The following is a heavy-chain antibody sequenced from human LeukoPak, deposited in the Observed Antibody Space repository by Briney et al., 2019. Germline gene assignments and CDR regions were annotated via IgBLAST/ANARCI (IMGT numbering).Heavy chain of an antibody. CDR3: ARDREGSSFFDY. CDR1: GFTFSSYS. J-gene: IGHJ4*02. V-gene: IGHV3-21*01. Sequence: GGSLRLSCAASGFTFSSYSMNWVRQAPGKGPEWVSSISSSSSYIYYADSVKGRFTISRDNAKNSLYLQMNSLRAEDTAVYYCARDREGSSFFDYWGQGTLVTVSS. D-gene: IGHD1-26*01. CDR2: ISSSSSYI.